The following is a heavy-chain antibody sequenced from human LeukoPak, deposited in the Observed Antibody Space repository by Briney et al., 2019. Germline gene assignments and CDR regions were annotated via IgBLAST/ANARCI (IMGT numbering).Heavy chain of an antibody. CDR2: INPNSGGT. V-gene: IGHV1-2*02. J-gene: IGHJ4*02. Sequence: GGSLRLSCAASGYTFTGYYMHWVRQAPGQGLEWMGWINPNSGGTNYAQKFQGRVTMTRDTSISTAYMELSRLRSDDTAVYYCARGEMATILTDYWGQGTLVTVSS. D-gene: IGHD5-24*01. CDR1: GYTFTGYY. CDR3: ARGEMATILTDY.